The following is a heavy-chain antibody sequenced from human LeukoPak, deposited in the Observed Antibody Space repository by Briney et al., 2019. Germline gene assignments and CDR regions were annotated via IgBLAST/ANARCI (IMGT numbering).Heavy chain of an antibody. D-gene: IGHD2-21*01. Sequence: GGSLRLSCAASGFTFSSYGMHWVRQAPGKGLEWVAFIRYVGNNKYYADPVKGRFTISRDNSKNTAYLQMNSLKTEDTAMYYCTRLLIAIETETIFDSWGQGTLVTVSS. CDR2: IRYVGNNK. CDR1: GFTFSSYG. V-gene: IGHV3-30*02. CDR3: TRLLIAIETETIFDS. J-gene: IGHJ4*02.